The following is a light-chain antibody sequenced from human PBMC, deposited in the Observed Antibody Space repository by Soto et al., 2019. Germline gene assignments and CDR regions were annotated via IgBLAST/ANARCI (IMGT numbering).Light chain of an antibody. V-gene: IGKV3-11*01. CDR3: HQRSNLFS. J-gene: IGKJ3*01. Sequence: EIVLTQSQATLSLSPGERATLSCRASQSLSNFLAWYQQKPGQAPRLLIYDASTRATGIPVRFSGSGSGTDFTLTISSLAPEDFAVYYCHQRSNLFSFGRGTTV. CDR2: DAS. CDR1: QSLSNF.